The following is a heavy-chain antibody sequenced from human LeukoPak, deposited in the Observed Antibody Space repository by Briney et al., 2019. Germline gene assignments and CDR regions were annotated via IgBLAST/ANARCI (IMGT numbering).Heavy chain of an antibody. Sequence: GGSLRLSCAASGLTFSSYSMNWVRQAPGKGLEWVSSISSSSSTIYYADSVKGRFTISRDNAKNSLYLQMNSLRAEDTAVYYCARGRRVLWFGEPIDYWGQGTLVTVSS. J-gene: IGHJ4*02. CDR2: ISSSSSTI. CDR1: GLTFSSYS. CDR3: ARGRRVLWFGEPIDY. V-gene: IGHV3-48*01. D-gene: IGHD3-10*01.